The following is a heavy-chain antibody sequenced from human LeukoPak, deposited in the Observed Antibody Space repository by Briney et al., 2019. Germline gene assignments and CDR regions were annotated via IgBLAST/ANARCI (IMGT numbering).Heavy chain of an antibody. CDR3: ARQMDTAMVTGHYYYMDV. V-gene: IGHV4-59*08. J-gene: IGHJ6*03. CDR1: GGSISSYY. CDR2: IYYSGST. D-gene: IGHD5-18*01. Sequence: SETLSLTCTVSGGSISSYYWSWIRQPPGKGLEWIGYIYYSGSTNYNPPLKSRVTISVDTSKNQFSLKLSSVTAADTAVYYCARQMDTAMVTGHYYYMDVWGKGTTVTVSS.